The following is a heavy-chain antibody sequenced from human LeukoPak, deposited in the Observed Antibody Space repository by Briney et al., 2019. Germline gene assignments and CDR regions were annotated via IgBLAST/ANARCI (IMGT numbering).Heavy chain of an antibody. J-gene: IGHJ4*02. Sequence: ASVKVSCKASGYTFSDYYMHWVRQAPGQGLEWMGWINPNSGGTNFAQKFQGRVAMTRDTSISTAYMELGSLRSDDTAVYYCARARWQLVPYFDSWGQGTLVTVSS. D-gene: IGHD6-6*01. CDR2: INPNSGGT. CDR1: GYTFSDYY. V-gene: IGHV1-2*02. CDR3: ARARWQLVPYFDS.